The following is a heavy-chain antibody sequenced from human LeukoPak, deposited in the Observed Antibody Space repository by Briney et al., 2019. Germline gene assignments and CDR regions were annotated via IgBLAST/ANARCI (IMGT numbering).Heavy chain of an antibody. V-gene: IGHV4-4*07. CDR1: GGSISSYY. CDR2: IYTSGST. CDR3: ARGTQWLVHYYYYGMDV. J-gene: IGHJ6*02. Sequence: PSETLSLTCTVSGGSISSYYWSWIRQPAGKGLEWIGRIYTSGSTNYNPSLKSRVTMSVDTSKNQFSLKLSSVTAADTAVYYCARGTQWLVHYYYYGMDVWGQGTTVTVSS. D-gene: IGHD6-19*01.